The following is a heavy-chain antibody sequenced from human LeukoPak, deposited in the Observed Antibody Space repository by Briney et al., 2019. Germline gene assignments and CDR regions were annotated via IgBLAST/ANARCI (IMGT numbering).Heavy chain of an antibody. D-gene: IGHD6-25*01. J-gene: IGHJ5*02. V-gene: IGHV1-18*01. CDR2: ISGYNGNT. CDR3: ARDWASSIAAPDNCFDP. CDR1: GYTFTSYG. Sequence: ASVKVSCKASGYTFTSYGISWVRQAPGQGLEWMGWISGYNGNTNYAQKLQGRVTMTTDTSTSTAYMELRSLRSDDTAVYYCARDWASSIAAPDNCFDPWGQGTLVTVSS.